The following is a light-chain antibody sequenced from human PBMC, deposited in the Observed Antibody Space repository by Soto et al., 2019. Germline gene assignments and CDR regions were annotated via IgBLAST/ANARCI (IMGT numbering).Light chain of an antibody. CDR1: SSDIGGYNY. CDR3: NSYTSSSTLV. V-gene: IGLV2-14*01. CDR2: EVT. Sequence: QSALTQPASVSGSPGQSIAISCTGTSSDIGGYNYVSWYQQHPGKAPKLMIYEVTYRPSGVSNRFSGSKSGNTASLTISGLQAEDEADYYCNSYTSSSTLVFGTGTKVTV. J-gene: IGLJ1*01.